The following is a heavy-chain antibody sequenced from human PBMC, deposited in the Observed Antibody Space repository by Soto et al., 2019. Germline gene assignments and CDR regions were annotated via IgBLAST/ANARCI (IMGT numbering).Heavy chain of an antibody. CDR2: IYYSGTT. D-gene: IGHD2-21*02. J-gene: IGHJ4*02. CDR1: GASISSSDYY. Sequence: TLSLTCTVSGASISSSDYYWGWVRQTPGKGLDWIGNIYYSGTTYYNPSLKSRVTISVDTSKNQFSLKLNSVTAADTALYFCARQRTSVVTQAYFDVWGPGSLVTVS. V-gene: IGHV4-39*01. CDR3: ARQRTSVVTQAYFDV.